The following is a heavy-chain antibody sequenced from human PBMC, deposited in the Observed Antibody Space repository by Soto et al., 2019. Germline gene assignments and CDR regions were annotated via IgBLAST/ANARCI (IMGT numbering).Heavy chain of an antibody. J-gene: IGHJ4*02. CDR3: AKATTITMIVVVIRSGFDY. CDR1: GFTFSSYA. Sequence: GGSLRLSCAASGFTFSSYAMSWVRQAPGKGLEWVSAISGSGGSTYYADSVKGRFTISRDNSKNTLYLQMNSLRAEDTAVYYCAKATTITMIVVVIRSGFDYWGQGTLVTVSS. V-gene: IGHV3-23*01. D-gene: IGHD3-22*01. CDR2: ISGSGGST.